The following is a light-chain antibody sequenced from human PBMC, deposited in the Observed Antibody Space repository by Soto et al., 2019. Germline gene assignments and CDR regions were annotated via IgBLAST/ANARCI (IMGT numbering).Light chain of an antibody. V-gene: IGKV1-39*01. J-gene: IGKJ2*01. CDR3: QPSNSSPYT. CDR2: AAY. CDR1: KSISSY. Sequence: DILMTQSPSSLSASVGDRVNITCRASKSISSYLNWYQHKPGTAPKLLIYAAYRLQSVVPSMFTGSGYRTDFTLTISSLQPEDFATYFCQPSNSSPYTFGQGTRREIK.